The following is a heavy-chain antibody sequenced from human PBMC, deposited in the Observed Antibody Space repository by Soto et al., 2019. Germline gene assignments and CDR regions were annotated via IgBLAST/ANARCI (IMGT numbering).Heavy chain of an antibody. Sequence: SDTLSLTCTACGGTISSSYWSWIRQPPGKGLEWTGYIYHSGSTNYNPSLKSRVTISVDTSKNQFSLKLSSVTAADTAVYYCARLGSIAADDFDYWGQGTLVTVSS. CDR2: IYHSGST. J-gene: IGHJ4*02. D-gene: IGHD6-25*01. CDR3: ARLGSIAADDFDY. CDR1: GGTISSSY. V-gene: IGHV4-59*08.